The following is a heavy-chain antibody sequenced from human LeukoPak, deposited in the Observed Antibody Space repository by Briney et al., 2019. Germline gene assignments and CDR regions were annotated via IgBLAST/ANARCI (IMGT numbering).Heavy chain of an antibody. CDR3: ARDSSGYGSFDY. CDR2: IWYDGTNK. D-gene: IGHD3-22*01. CDR1: GFTFSNYG. V-gene: IGHV3-33*01. Sequence: GGSLGLSCAASGFTFSNYGVHWVRQAPGKGLEWVAVIWYDGTNKYYADSVKGRFTISRDNSKNTLYLQMNSLRAEDTAVYYCARDSSGYGSFDYWGRGTLVTVSS. J-gene: IGHJ4*02.